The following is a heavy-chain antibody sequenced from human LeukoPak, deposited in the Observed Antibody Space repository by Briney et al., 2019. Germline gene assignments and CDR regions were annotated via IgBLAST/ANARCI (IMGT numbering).Heavy chain of an antibody. J-gene: IGHJ6*02. Sequence: GGSLRLSCAASGFTFSSYAMSWVRQAPGKGLEWVSVISGSGGSTYYADSVKGRFTISRDNSKNTLYLQMNSLRAEDTAVYYCAKHYYACYYYAMDVWGQGTTVTVSS. CDR1: GFTFSSYA. D-gene: IGHD3-10*01. CDR3: AKHYYACYYYAMDV. V-gene: IGHV3-23*01. CDR2: ISGSGGST.